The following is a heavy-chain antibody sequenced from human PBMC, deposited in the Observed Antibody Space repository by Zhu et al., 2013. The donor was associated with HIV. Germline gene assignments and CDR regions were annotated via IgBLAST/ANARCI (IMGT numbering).Heavy chain of an antibody. CDR1: GYTFTSYD. Sequence: QVQLVQSGAEVKKPGASVKVSCKASGYTFTSYDINWVRQATGQGLEWMGWMNPNSGNTGYAQKFQGRVTMTRNTSISTAYMELSSLRSEDTAVYYCARGHSSSWYYNGYYYGMDVWGQGTTVTVSS. J-gene: IGHJ6*02. V-gene: IGHV1-8*01. D-gene: IGHD6-13*01. CDR2: MNPNSGNT. CDR3: ARGHSSSWYYNGYYYGMDV.